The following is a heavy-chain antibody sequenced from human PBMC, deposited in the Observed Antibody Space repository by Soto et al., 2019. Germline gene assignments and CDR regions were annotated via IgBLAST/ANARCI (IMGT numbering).Heavy chain of an antibody. J-gene: IGHJ4*02. Sequence: GGSLRLSCAASGFIFSGSGMHWVRQAPGKGLEWLAVISHDGSFQYYAGSVKGRFTISRDNSKNTVSLLMNSLTSEDTAVYYCVRWDNAYFASWGQGTQVTVSS. V-gene: IGHV3-30*03. CDR1: GFIFSGSG. D-gene: IGHD1-26*01. CDR3: VRWDNAYFAS. CDR2: ISHDGSFQ.